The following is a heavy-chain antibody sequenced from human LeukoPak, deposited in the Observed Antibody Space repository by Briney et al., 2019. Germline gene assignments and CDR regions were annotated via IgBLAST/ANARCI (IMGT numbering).Heavy chain of an antibody. V-gene: IGHV4-39*07. J-gene: IGHJ5*02. CDR2: IYDSGST. Sequence: SETLSLTCTVSGGSIRSSYYYWGWIRQPPGKGLEWIGSIYDSGSTYYNPSLKSRVTISVDTSKNQFSLKLSSVTAADTAVYYCARERSPYNWFDPWGQGTLVTVSS. D-gene: IGHD3-10*01. CDR1: GGSIRSSYYY. CDR3: ARERSPYNWFDP.